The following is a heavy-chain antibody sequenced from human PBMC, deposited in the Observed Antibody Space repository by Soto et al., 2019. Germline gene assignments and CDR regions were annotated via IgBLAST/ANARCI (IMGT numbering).Heavy chain of an antibody. V-gene: IGHV1-2*04. CDR2: INPNSGGT. CDR3: ARSTMIVVFDAFDI. J-gene: IGHJ3*02. D-gene: IGHD3-22*01. CDR1: GYTFTGYY. Sequence: QVQLVQSGAEVKKPGASVKVSCKASGYTFTGYYMHWVRQAPGQGLEWMGWINPNSGGTNYAQKFQGWVTMTRDTSISTAYMELSRLRSDDTAVYSCARSTMIVVFDAFDIWGQGTMVTVSS.